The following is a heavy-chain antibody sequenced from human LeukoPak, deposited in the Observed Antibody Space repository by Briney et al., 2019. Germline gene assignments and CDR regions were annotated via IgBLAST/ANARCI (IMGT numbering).Heavy chain of an antibody. V-gene: IGHV3-23*01. D-gene: IGHD3-10*01. CDR1: GFTFSVAA. CDR2: ISGSGGST. Sequence: TGGSLRLSCAASGFTFSVAAMTWVRQAPGKGLEWVSAISGSGGSTYYADSVKGRFTISRDNSKNTLYLQMNSLRAEDTAVYYCAKDRIITMVRGVITRYKTHLDYWGQGTLVTVSS. CDR3: AKDRIITMVRGVITRYKTHLDY. J-gene: IGHJ4*02.